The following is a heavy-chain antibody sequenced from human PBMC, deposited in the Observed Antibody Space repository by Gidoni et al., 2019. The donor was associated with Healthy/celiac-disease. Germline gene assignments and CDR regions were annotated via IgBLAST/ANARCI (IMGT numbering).Heavy chain of an antibody. CDR3: AKDTTYDYGEKNYYYYGMDV. Sequence: EVQLVESGGGLVQPGRSLRLSCAASGFTFDDYAMHWVRQAPGKGLEWVSGISWNSGSIGYADSVKGRFTISRDNAKNSLYLQMNSLRAEDTALYYCAKDTTYDYGEKNYYYYGMDVWGQGTTVTVSS. J-gene: IGHJ6*02. CDR2: ISWNSGSI. V-gene: IGHV3-9*01. CDR1: GFTFDDYA. D-gene: IGHD4-17*01.